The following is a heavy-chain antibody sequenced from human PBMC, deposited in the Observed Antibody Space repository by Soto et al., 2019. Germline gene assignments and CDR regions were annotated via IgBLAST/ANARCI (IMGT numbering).Heavy chain of an antibody. CDR2: FDPEDGET. J-gene: IGHJ3*02. D-gene: IGHD6-6*01. Sequence: ASVKVSCKVSGYTLTELSMHWVRQAPGKGLEWMGGFDPEDGETIYAQKFQGRVTMTEDTSTDTAYMELSSLRSEDTAVYYCATDGGSSSSFGAFDIWGQGTMVTVSS. CDR1: GYTLTELS. CDR3: ATDGGSSSSFGAFDI. V-gene: IGHV1-24*01.